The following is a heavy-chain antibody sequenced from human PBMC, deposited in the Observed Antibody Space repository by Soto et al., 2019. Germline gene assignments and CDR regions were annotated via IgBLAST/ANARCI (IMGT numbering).Heavy chain of an antibody. J-gene: IGHJ6*02. CDR2: IIPIFGTA. CDR1: GGTFSSYA. Sequence: SVKVSCKASGGTFSSYAISWVRQAPGQGLEWMGGIIPIFGTANYAQKFQGRVTITADESTSTAYMELSSLRSEDTAVYYCASGGGLTGTTIYYYYGMDVWGQGTTVTVSS. V-gene: IGHV1-69*13. D-gene: IGHD1-7*01. CDR3: ASGGGLTGTTIYYYYGMDV.